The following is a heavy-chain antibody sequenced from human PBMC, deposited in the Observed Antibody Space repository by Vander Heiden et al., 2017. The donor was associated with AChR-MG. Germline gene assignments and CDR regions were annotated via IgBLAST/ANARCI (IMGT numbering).Heavy chain of an antibody. V-gene: IGHV3-9*01. D-gene: IGHD3-22*01. J-gene: IGHJ4*02. Sequence: EVQLVESGGGLVQPGRSLRLSCAASGFTFADYAMHWVRQAPGQGLEWVSGISWNSGSIGYADSVKSRFTISRDNAKNSLYLQMNSLRAEDTALYYCEKDATYYYDSSGYRGFDYWGQGTLVTVSS. CDR2: ISWNSGSI. CDR1: GFTFADYA. CDR3: EKDATYYYDSSGYRGFDY.